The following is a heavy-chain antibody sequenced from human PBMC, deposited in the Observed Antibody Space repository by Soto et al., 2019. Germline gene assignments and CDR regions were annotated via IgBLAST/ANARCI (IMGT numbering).Heavy chain of an antibody. CDR2: IYYSGST. D-gene: IGHD2-2*01. Sequence: SETLSLTCTVSGCSISSSSYYWGWIRQPPGKEPELIGSIYYSGSTYYSPSLKSRVTISVDTSKNQFSLKLSSVTAADTAVYYCASGKVVPAAYGSYYYYYYGMDVWGQGTTVTVSS. CDR1: GCSISSSSYY. V-gene: IGHV4-39*01. J-gene: IGHJ6*02. CDR3: ASGKVVPAAYGSYYYYYYGMDV.